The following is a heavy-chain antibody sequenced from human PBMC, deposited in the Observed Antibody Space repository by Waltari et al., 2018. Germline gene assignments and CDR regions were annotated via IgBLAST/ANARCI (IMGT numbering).Heavy chain of an antibody. V-gene: IGHV4-34*01. CDR3: ARGGNLRWLQFWIWFDP. D-gene: IGHD5-12*01. J-gene: IGHJ5*02. CDR1: GGSFSGYY. Sequence: QVQLQQWGAGLLKPSETLSLPCAVYGGSFSGYYWSWIRQPPGKGLEWIGEINHSGSTNYNPSLKSRVTISVDTSKNQFSLELSSVTAADTAVYYCARGGNLRWLQFWIWFDPWGQGTLVTVSS. CDR2: INHSGST.